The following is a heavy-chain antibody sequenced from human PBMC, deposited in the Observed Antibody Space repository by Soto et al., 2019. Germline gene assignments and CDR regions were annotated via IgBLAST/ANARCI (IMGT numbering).Heavy chain of an antibody. J-gene: IGHJ4*02. CDR3: ATVYDFWSGYYNY. CDR1: GYTFTSYY. Sequence: ASVKVSCKASGYTFTSYYMHWVRQAPGKGLEWMGGFDPEDGETIYAQKFQGRVTMTEDTSTDTAYMELSSLRSEDTAVYYCATVYDFWSGYYNYWGQGTLVTVSS. V-gene: IGHV1-24*01. D-gene: IGHD3-3*01. CDR2: FDPEDGET.